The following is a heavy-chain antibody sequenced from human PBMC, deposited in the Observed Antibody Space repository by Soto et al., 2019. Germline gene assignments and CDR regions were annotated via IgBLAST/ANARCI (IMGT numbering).Heavy chain of an antibody. CDR3: ATPPDYSSSWYFDY. CDR2: IYYSGST. Sequence: TLSLTCTVSGGSISSSSYYWGWIRQPPGKGLEWIGSIYYSGSTYYNPSLKSRVTISVDTSKNQFSLKLSSVTAADTAVYYCATPPDYSSSWYFDYWGQGTLVTVSS. CDR1: GGSISSSSYY. V-gene: IGHV4-39*07. J-gene: IGHJ4*02. D-gene: IGHD6-13*01.